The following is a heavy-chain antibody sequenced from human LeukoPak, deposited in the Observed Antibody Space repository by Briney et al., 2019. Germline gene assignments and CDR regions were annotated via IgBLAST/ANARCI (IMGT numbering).Heavy chain of an antibody. V-gene: IGHV3-15*01. J-gene: IGHJ4*02. CDR3: TTGTLAAGTGVVDY. Sequence: PGGSLRLSCAASGFTFSNAWMSWVRQAPGKGLEWVGRIKSKTDGGTTDYAAPVKGRFTISRDDSKNTLYLQMNSLKTEDTAVYYCTTGTLAAGTGVVDYWGQGTLVTVSS. D-gene: IGHD6-13*01. CDR1: GFTFSNAW. CDR2: IKSKTDGGTT.